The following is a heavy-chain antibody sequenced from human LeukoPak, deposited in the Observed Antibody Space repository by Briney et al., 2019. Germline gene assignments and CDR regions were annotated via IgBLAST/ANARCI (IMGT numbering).Heavy chain of an antibody. D-gene: IGHD5-18*01. V-gene: IGHV4-59*12. CDR2: IHYSGST. CDR3: ARSRRGYRDDAFDI. Sequence: SETLSLTCTVSGGSISSYYWSWIRQPPGKRLEWIGYIHYSGSTNYNPSLRGRVTISLDMSKNQFSLKLSSVTAADTAVYYCARSRRGYRDDAFDIWGQGTMVTVSS. CDR1: GGSISSYY. J-gene: IGHJ3*02.